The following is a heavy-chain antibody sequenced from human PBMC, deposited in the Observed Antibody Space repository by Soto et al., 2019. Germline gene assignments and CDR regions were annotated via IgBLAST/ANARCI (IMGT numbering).Heavy chain of an antibody. V-gene: IGHV4-39*01. Sequence: SETLSLTCTVSGGSISSTNYYWGWIRQPPGKGLEWIASLFSTGNAYYNPSLKSRVTIFVDTSKNQLSLKLRSVTAADTAIYYCARHSSWYGSFDYWGQGTLVTIS. J-gene: IGHJ4*02. CDR3: ARHSSWYGSFDY. CDR2: LFSTGNA. D-gene: IGHD6-13*01. CDR1: GGSISSTNYY.